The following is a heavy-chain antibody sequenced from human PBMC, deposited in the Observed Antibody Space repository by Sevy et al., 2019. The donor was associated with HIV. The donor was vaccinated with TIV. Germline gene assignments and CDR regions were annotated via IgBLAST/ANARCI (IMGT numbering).Heavy chain of an antibody. CDR3: ARGALPAFDI. CDR2: ISSSSSYK. CDR1: GFTFSSYS. J-gene: IGHJ3*02. V-gene: IGHV3-21*01. Sequence: GGSLRLSCAASGFTFSSYSMNWVRQAPGKGLEWVSSISSSSSYKYYADSVKGRFTITRDNAMNTWYLQMNSLRAEDTAVYYCARGALPAFDIWGQGTMVTVSS.